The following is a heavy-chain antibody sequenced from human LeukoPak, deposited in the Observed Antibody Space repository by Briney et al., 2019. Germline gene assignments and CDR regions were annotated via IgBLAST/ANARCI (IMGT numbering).Heavy chain of an antibody. CDR3: ARVGYSYGPDY. J-gene: IGHJ4*02. D-gene: IGHD5-18*01. Sequence: AGGSLRLSCAASGFTFSSYAMHWVRQAPGKGLEYVSAISSNGGSTYYANSVKGRFTISRDNSKNTLYLQMGSLRAEDMAVYYCARVGYSYGPDYWGQGTLVAVSS. V-gene: IGHV3-64*01. CDR2: ISSNGGST. CDR1: GFTFSSYA.